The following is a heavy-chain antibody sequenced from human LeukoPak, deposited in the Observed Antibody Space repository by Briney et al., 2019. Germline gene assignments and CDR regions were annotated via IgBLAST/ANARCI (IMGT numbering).Heavy chain of an antibody. D-gene: IGHD4-17*01. CDR3: ALLEDYGDYHFDY. J-gene: IGHJ4*02. Sequence: GGSLRLSCAASGFTFSSYAMSWVRQAPGKGLEWVSAISGSGGSTYYADSVKGRFTISRDNSKNTLYLQMNSLRAEDTAVYYCALLEDYGDYHFDYWGQGTLVTVSS. CDR2: ISGSGGST. CDR1: GFTFSSYA. V-gene: IGHV3-23*01.